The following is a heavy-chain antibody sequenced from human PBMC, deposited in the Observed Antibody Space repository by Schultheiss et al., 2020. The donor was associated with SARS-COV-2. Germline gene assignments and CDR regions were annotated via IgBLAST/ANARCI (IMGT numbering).Heavy chain of an antibody. Sequence: SETLSLTCTVSGGSISSYYWSWIRQPPGKGLEWIGYFYYSGNTNYNPSLKSRVTISVDKSKNQFSLKLSSVTAADTVVYYCARDVCSSTSCYGGFPNYYYMDVWGKGTTVTVSS. CDR3: ARDVCSSTSCYGGFPNYYYMDV. D-gene: IGHD2-2*01. J-gene: IGHJ6*03. CDR2: FYYSGNT. V-gene: IGHV4-59*12. CDR1: GGSISSYY.